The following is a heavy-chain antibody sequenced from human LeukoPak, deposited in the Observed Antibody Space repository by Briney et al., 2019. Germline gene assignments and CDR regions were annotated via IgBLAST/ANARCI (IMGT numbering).Heavy chain of an antibody. J-gene: IGHJ4*02. CDR2: INHSGST. D-gene: IGHD3-10*01. V-gene: IGHV4-34*01. CDR3: ARDRAGFDY. CDR1: GGSFSGYS. Sequence: SETLSLTCAVYGGSFSGYSWSWIRQSPGKGLEWIGEINHSGSTNYNPSLKSRVTISVDTSKNQFSLKVRSVPAADTAVYYCARDRAGFDYWGQGTLVTVSS.